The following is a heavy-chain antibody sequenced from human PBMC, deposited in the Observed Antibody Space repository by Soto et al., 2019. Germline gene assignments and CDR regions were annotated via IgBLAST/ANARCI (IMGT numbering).Heavy chain of an antibody. CDR3: ARSVGGSNVNFDY. J-gene: IGHJ4*02. Sequence: ASVKVSCKASGYTFTSYDINWVRQATGQGPKWMGWMNPDSGNTGYVQKFQGRVTMTRNTAISTAYMELSSLRSEDTAVYYCARSVGGSNVNFDYWGQGTLVTVSS. V-gene: IGHV1-8*01. D-gene: IGHD3-10*01. CDR1: GYTFTSYD. CDR2: MNPDSGNT.